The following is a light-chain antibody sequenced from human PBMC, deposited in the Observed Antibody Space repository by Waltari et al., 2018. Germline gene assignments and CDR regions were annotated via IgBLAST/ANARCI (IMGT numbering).Light chain of an antibody. CDR3: QQRRDWPLT. V-gene: IGKV3-11*01. CDR2: DTS. J-gene: IGKJ4*01. CDR1: QSVTNY. Sequence: DIVLTQSPAILSLSPGERASLSCRASQSVTNYLAWYQQKPGQAPRLLIYDTSNRATGIPARFSGSSFGTDFTLTISILEPEDFAVYYGQQRRDWPLTFVGWAKVEIK.